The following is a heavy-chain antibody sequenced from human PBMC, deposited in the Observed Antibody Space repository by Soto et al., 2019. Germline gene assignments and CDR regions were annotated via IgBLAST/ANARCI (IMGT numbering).Heavy chain of an antibody. CDR2: IYWNDDA. CDR3: IHDGKLGYTGYDRFDY. J-gene: IGHJ4*02. Sequence: QITLKESGPTLMKPTQTLTLTCTFSGFSLSTNEVGVGWIRQPPGKALEWLALIYWNDDARYSPSLKNRLTITKDTSKNQVVLTMTNMGPVDTATYYCIHDGKLGYTGYDRFDYWGQGTLVTVSS. CDR1: GFSLSTNEVG. D-gene: IGHD5-12*01. V-gene: IGHV2-5*01.